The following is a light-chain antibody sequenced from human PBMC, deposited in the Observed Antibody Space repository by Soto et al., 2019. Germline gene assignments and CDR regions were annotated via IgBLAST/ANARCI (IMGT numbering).Light chain of an antibody. CDR1: SGDVGGYNF. Sequence: QSALTQPPSASGSPGQSVTISCTGTSGDVGGYNFVSWYQQYPGKAPKLMIYEVSKRPSGVPDRFSGSKSGNTASLTVSGIQAEDEADSFCSSYAGSNSFVFGTGTKVTVL. CDR2: EVS. CDR3: SSYAGSNSFV. J-gene: IGLJ1*01. V-gene: IGLV2-8*01.